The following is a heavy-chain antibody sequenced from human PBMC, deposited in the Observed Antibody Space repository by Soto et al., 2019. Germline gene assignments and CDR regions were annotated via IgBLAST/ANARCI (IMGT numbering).Heavy chain of an antibody. V-gene: IGHV4-30-4*01. Sequence: ASETLSLTCSVSGGSIGSGDYYWSWIRQPPGKGLEWIGYMFYTGTTYYNPSLKSRITISMDTSKNQFSLRLTSVTAADTAEYHCARVVRFCSSPSCRGRNWFDPWGQGTRVTVSS. D-gene: IGHD2-2*01. CDR3: ARVVRFCSSPSCRGRNWFDP. CDR1: GGSIGSGDYY. CDR2: MFYTGTT. J-gene: IGHJ5*02.